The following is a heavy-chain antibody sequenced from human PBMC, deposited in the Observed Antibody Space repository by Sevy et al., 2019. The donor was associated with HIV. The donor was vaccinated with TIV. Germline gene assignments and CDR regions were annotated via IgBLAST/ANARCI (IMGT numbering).Heavy chain of an antibody. D-gene: IGHD1-26*01. J-gene: IGHJ6*02. CDR2: ISYDGSEK. V-gene: IGHV3-30*18. Sequence: GGSLRLSCAASGFIFSTYGIHWVRQAPGKGLEWVAVISYDGSEKYYADSVRGRFTISRDNSKNTLYRQMNSLRVEDTAIYYCAKMQGGSYNYYGMDVWGQGTTVTVSS. CDR3: AKMQGGSYNYYGMDV. CDR1: GFIFSTYG.